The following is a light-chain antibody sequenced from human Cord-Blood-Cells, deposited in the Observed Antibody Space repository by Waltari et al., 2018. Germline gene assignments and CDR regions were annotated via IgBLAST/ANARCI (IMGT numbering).Light chain of an antibody. Sequence: SYELTQPPSVSVSPGQTASITCSGDKLGDKYACWYQQKPGHSPVLVIYQGSKRPSGIPERFSGSNSGNTATLTISGTQAMDEADYYCQAWDSSTGVFGGGTKLTVL. CDR1: KLGDKY. V-gene: IGLV3-1*01. CDR3: QAWDSSTGV. CDR2: QGS. J-gene: IGLJ3*02.